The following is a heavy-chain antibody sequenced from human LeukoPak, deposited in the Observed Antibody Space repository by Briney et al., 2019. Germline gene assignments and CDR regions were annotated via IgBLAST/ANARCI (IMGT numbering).Heavy chain of an antibody. D-gene: IGHD3-22*01. CDR1: GYTFTDYY. CDR2: ISPNSGGT. CDR3: ARVKTMIVVVRLFDY. Sequence: ASVKVSCKASGYTFTDYYIHWVRQAPGQGLEWMGWISPNSGGTNYAQKFQGRVTMTRDTSISTAFMELSRLRSDDTAVYYCARVKTMIVVVRLFDYWGQGTLVTVSS. V-gene: IGHV1-2*02. J-gene: IGHJ4*02.